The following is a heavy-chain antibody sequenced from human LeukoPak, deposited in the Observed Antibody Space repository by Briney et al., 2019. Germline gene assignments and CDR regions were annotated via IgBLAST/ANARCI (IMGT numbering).Heavy chain of an antibody. CDR1: GFTVSSNY. D-gene: IGHD6-19*01. V-gene: IGHV3-53*01. CDR2: IYSGGST. J-gene: IGHJ4*02. CDR3: AKSTAVAVYYSDY. Sequence: GVSLRLSCAASGFTVSSNYMSWVRQAPGKGLEWVSVIYSGGSTYYADSVKGRFTISRDNSRTTLYLQMNNLRAEDTAVYYCAKSTAVAVYYSDYWGQGTLVTVLS.